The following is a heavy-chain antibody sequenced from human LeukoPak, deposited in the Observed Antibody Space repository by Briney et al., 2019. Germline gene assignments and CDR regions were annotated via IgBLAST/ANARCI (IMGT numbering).Heavy chain of an antibody. V-gene: IGHV3-30*04. D-gene: IGHD2-8*01. CDR3: ARVYLERLTAGYFDH. CDR1: GFTFSSYA. Sequence: GGSLRLSCAASGFTFSSYAMHWVRQAPGKGLEWVAVISDDGRHNYYADSVKGRFTISGDNSKSTLYLQMNSLRDDDSAAYFCARVYLERLTAGYFDHWGQGTQVTVSP. CDR2: ISDDGRHN. J-gene: IGHJ4*02.